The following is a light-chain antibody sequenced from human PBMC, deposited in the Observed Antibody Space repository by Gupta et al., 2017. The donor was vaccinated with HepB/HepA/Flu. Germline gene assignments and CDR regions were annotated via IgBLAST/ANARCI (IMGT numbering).Light chain of an antibody. CDR2: DVS. CDR1: RGDGGAYNH. V-gene: IGLV2-14*03. CDR3: SSSKTRSTQV. J-gene: IGLJ3*02. Sequence: QSALTQPASVSGSPGQSITISCTGSRGDGGAYNHGSWYQQHPGKEPKRIMYDVSDRPSGVSNRCSGAKSVNKASPTSSGLQAEDDADDFCSSSKTRSTQVFGGGTKLTVL.